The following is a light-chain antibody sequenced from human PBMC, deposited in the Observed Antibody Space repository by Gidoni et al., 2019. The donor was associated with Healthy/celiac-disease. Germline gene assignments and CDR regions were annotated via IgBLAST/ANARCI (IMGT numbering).Light chain of an antibody. CDR3: QQRSNWPGT. J-gene: IGKJ3*01. CDR1: QSVSSY. V-gene: IGKV3-11*01. Sequence: EIVLTQSPATLSLSPGERATLSCRASQSVSSYLAWYQQKPGQAPRLLIYDASNRATGIPARFSGSGSGTDFTLTISSLEPEDFAVYYCQQRSNWPGTFXPXTKVDFK. CDR2: DAS.